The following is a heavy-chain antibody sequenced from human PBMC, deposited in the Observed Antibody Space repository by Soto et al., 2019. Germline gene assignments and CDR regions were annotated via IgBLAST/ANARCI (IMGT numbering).Heavy chain of an antibody. J-gene: IGHJ6*02. V-gene: IGHV3-21*01. CDR2: IDSGSSYR. CDR1: GFNFRAFS. Sequence: EVQLVESGGGLVEPGESLRLSCAASGFNFRAFSMNWVRQAPGKGLEWVSSIDSGSSYRFYADSVQGRFTVSRDNAKDSLYLHLNSLRAEDTAVYYCARLKQVYDGTARIYDYYSMDVGGQGNTVTVSS. CDR3: ARLKQVYDGTARIYDYYSMDV. D-gene: IGHD3-22*01.